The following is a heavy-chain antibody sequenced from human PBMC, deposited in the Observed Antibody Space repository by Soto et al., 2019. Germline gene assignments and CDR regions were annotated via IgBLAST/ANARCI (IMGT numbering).Heavy chain of an antibody. V-gene: IGHV3-30*18. Sequence: QVQLVESGGGVVQPGRSLRLSCAASGFTFSSYGMHWVRQAPGKGLEWVAVISYDGSNKYYADSVKGRFTISRDNSKNTLYLQMNSLRAEDTAVYYCAKEGRWGHSSGWYQGCFDYWGQGTLVTVSS. CDR3: AKEGRWGHSSGWYQGCFDY. CDR2: ISYDGSNK. J-gene: IGHJ4*02. CDR1: GFTFSSYG. D-gene: IGHD6-19*01.